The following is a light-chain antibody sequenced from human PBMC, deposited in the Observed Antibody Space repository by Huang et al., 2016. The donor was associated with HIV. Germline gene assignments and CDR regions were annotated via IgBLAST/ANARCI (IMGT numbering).Light chain of an antibody. V-gene: IGKV3-15*01. CDR3: QHYKT. Sequence: EIVMTQSPVTLSVSPGERVTLSCRTSQSVSTNLAWYQQKPGQAPRLPIYGASTRATDIPARFSGSGSGTEFTLTITSLQSEDFAVYSCQHYKTFGRGTKLEIK. CDR1: QSVSTN. J-gene: IGKJ2*01. CDR2: GAS.